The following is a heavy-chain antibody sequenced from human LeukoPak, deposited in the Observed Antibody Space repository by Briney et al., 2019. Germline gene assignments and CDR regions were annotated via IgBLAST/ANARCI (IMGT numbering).Heavy chain of an antibody. CDR1: GGSISSYY. D-gene: IGHD6-13*01. V-gene: IGHV4-59*08. Sequence: PSETLSLTCTVSGGSISSYYWSWIRQPPGKGLEWIGDIYYSGYTNYNPSLKSRVTISVDTSKNQFSLKLSSVTAADTAVYCCARGYSSSWYTYFQHWGQGTLVTVSS. CDR3: ARGYSSSWYTYFQH. J-gene: IGHJ1*01. CDR2: IYYSGYT.